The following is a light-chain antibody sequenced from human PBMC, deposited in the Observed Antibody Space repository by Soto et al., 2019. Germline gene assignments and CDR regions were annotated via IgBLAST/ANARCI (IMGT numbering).Light chain of an antibody. CDR3: AAWDDRPSGRV. CDR2: NNE. Sequence: QSVLTQPPSASGTPGQRVTISCSGSSSNLGKNLVYWYQQLPGTAPKLLIYNNEQRPSGVPDRLSGSKSGTSASLAISGLPSEDEADYYCAAWDDRPSGRVFGGGTKLTVL. CDR1: SSNLGKNL. J-gene: IGLJ3*02. V-gene: IGLV1-47*02.